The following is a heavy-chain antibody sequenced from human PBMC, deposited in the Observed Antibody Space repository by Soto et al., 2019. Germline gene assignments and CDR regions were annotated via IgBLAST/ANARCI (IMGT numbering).Heavy chain of an antibody. CDR3: ARGRYSYETIYYKFYYSALDV. J-gene: IGHJ6*02. D-gene: IGHD3-10*01. V-gene: IGHV4-34*01. Sequence: KPSESLSLTCGVYGGSVRGYYGSWIRPSPGKGLEWIGDINDNGGTNYNPSLKSRVTTSLDTSKKQVSLMVSSVTAADTAVYYCARGRYSYETIYYKFYYSALDVWGQGTTVTVSS. CDR2: INDNGGT. CDR1: GGSVRGYY.